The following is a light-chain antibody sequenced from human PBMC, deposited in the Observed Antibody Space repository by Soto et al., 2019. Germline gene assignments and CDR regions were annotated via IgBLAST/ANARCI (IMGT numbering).Light chain of an antibody. V-gene: IGLV2-8*01. Sequence: QSALTQPPSASGAPGQSVTISCTGTKNDIGVYDFVSWYQHHPGKAPRLIIYEVVKRTSGVPDRFSGSKSGNTASLTVSGLQAADEADYFCKSYAGSNTYVFGSGTKVTV. CDR3: KSYAGSNTYV. J-gene: IGLJ1*01. CDR2: EVV. CDR1: KNDIGVYDF.